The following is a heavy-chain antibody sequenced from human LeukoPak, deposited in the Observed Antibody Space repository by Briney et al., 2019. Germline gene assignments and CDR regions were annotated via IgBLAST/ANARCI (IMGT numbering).Heavy chain of an antibody. V-gene: IGHV4-31*03. D-gene: IGHD4-23*01. CDR1: GGSISSGGYY. CDR3: ARVREGGNPYFDY. CDR2: SYYSGST. Sequence: PSETLSLTCTVSGGSISSGGYYWSWIRQHRGKGLEWIGYSYYSGSTYYNPSLKSRVTISVDTSKNQFSLKLSSVTAADTAVYYCARVREGGNPYFDYWGQGTLVTVSS. J-gene: IGHJ4*02.